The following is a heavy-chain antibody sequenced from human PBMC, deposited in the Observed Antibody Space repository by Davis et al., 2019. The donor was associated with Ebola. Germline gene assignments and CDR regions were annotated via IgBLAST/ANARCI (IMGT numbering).Heavy chain of an antibody. CDR3: VRKNCGIVVVPAANWDYYYYGMDV. D-gene: IGHD2-2*01. Sequence: GESLKISCAASGFTFSNSDMNWVHQAPGKGLEWVSGVSWNGSRTHYADSVKGRFIISRDNSRNTLYLQTNSLRAEDTAVYYCVRKNCGIVVVPAANWDYYYYGMDVWGQGTTVTVSS. CDR2: VSWNGSRT. CDR1: GFTFSNSD. V-gene: IGHV3-35*01. J-gene: IGHJ6*02.